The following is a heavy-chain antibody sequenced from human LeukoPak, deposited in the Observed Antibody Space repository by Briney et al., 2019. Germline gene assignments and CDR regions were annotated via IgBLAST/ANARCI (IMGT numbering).Heavy chain of an antibody. CDR2: ISAYNGNT. CDR3: ARDKSWELRPPDY. Sequence: ASVKVSCKASGYTFTGYYMHWVRQAPGQGLEWMGWISAYNGNTNYAQKLQGRVTMTTDTSTSTAYMELRSLRSDDTAVYYCARDKSWELRPPDYWGQGTLVTVSS. CDR1: GYTFTGYY. V-gene: IGHV1-18*04. J-gene: IGHJ4*02. D-gene: IGHD1-26*01.